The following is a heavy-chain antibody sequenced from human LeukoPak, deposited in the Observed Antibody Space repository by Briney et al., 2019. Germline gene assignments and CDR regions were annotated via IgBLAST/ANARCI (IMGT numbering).Heavy chain of an antibody. D-gene: IGHD2-2*01. Sequence: GGSLRLSCAASGFTFSSYWMSWVRQAPGKGLEWVANIKQDGSEKYYVDSVKGRFTISRDNAKNSLYLQMNSLRAEDTAVYYCARDFCSSTSCYGDYYYYGMDVWGQGTTVTVSS. CDR1: GFTFSSYW. V-gene: IGHV3-7*01. J-gene: IGHJ6*02. CDR2: IKQDGSEK. CDR3: ARDFCSSTSCYGDYYYYGMDV.